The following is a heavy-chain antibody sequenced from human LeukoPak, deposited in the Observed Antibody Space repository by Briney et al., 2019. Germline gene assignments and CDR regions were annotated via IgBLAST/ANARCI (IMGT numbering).Heavy chain of an antibody. CDR1: GFTFSSYS. CDR2: ISSSSSSYI. V-gene: IGHV3-21*01. Sequence: PGGSLRLSCAASGFTFSSYSMNWVRQAPGKGLEWVSSISSSSSSYIYYADSVKGRFTISRDNAKNSLYLQMNSLRAEDTAVYYCARDVTSPEAFDIWGQGTMVTVSS. D-gene: IGHD2-21*02. J-gene: IGHJ3*02. CDR3: ARDVTSPEAFDI.